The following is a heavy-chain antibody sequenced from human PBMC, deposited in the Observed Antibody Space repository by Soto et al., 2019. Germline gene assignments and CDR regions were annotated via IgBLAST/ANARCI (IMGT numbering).Heavy chain of an antibody. CDR2: IIPIFGTA. CDR1: GGTFSSYA. D-gene: IGHD6-19*01. V-gene: IGHV1-69*13. J-gene: IGHJ3*02. CDR3: ARVYSSGWYGQGSAFDI. Sequence: ASVKVSCKASGGTFSSYAISWVRQAPGQGLEWMGGIIPIFGTANYAQKFQGRVTITADESTSTAYMELSSLRSEDTAVYYCARVYSSGWYGQGSAFDIWGKGPMVTVSS.